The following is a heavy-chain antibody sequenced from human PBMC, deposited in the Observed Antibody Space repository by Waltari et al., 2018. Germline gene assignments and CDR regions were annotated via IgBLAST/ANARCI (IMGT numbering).Heavy chain of an antibody. D-gene: IGHD6-19*01. J-gene: IGHJ4*02. Sequence: QVQLLESGGGVVQPGRSLRLSCAACGFTFSSYAMHWLRQAPGKGLEWVAVISYDGSNKYYADSVKGRFTISRDNSKNTLYLQMNSLRADDTAVYYCARGVRAGTYFDYWGQGTLVTVSS. CDR2: ISYDGSNK. CDR1: GFTFSSYA. CDR3: ARGVRAGTYFDY. V-gene: IGHV3-30-3*01.